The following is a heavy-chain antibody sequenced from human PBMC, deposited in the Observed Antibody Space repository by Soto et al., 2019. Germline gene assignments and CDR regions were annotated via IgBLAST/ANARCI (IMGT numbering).Heavy chain of an antibody. CDR3: ATRYCSSTSCHNYYGMDV. D-gene: IGHD2-2*02. Sequence: SVKVSCKASGGTFSSYTISWVRQAPGQGLEWMGRIIPILGIANYAQKFQGRVTIAADKSTSTAYMELSSLRSEDTAVYYCATRYCSSTSCHNYYGMDVWGQGTTVTVSS. J-gene: IGHJ6*02. CDR2: IIPILGIA. CDR1: GGTFSSYT. V-gene: IGHV1-69*02.